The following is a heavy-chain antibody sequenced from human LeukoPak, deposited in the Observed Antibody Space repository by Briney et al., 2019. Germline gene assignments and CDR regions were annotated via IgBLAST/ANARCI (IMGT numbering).Heavy chain of an antibody. CDR1: GFTFDDYA. J-gene: IGHJ5*02. Sequence: GGSLRLSCAASGFTFDDYAMHWVRQAPGKGLEWVSGISWNSGSIGYADSVKGRFTISRDNAKNSLYLQMNSLRAEDTALYYCARDYLRRNWNTAHWFDPWGQGTLVTVSS. V-gene: IGHV3-9*01. CDR3: ARDYLRRNWNTAHWFDP. CDR2: ISWNSGSI. D-gene: IGHD1/OR15-1a*01.